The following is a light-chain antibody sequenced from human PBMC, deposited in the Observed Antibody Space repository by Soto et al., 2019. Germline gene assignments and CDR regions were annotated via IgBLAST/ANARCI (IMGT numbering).Light chain of an antibody. CDR2: DVT. CDR1: STDIGRYDY. CDR3: CSYAGRYSYV. V-gene: IGLV2-11*01. J-gene: IGLJ1*01. Sequence: QSSLTQPRSVSGSPGQSVTISCTGTSTDIGRYDYVSWYQQHPGKVPKLMIYDVTERPSGVPGRFSGSKSGITASLTISGLQADDEADYYCCSYAGRYSYVFGSGTKLTVL.